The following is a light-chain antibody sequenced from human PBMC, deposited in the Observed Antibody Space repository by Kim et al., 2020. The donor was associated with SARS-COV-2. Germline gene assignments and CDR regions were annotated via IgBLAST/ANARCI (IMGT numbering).Light chain of an antibody. CDR3: QAWDSSTPYV. Sequence: VSPGQTASITCSGDKLGDKYACWYQLKPGQSPVLVIYQDSKRPSGIPERFSGSNSGNTATLTISGTQAMDEADYYCQAWDSSTPYVFGTGTKVTVL. CDR2: QDS. J-gene: IGLJ1*01. CDR1: KLGDKY. V-gene: IGLV3-1*01.